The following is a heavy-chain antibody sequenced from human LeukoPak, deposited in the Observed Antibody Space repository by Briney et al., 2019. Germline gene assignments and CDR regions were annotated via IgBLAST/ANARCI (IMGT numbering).Heavy chain of an antibody. CDR3: AKDLLEYYYDSSGPSY. V-gene: IGHV3-23*01. Sequence: GGSLRLSYAASGFTFSSYAMSWVRQAPGKGLEWVSAISGSGGSTYYADSVKGRFTISRDNSKNTLYLQMNSLRAEDTAVYYCAKDLLEYYYDSSGPSYWGQGTLVTVSS. CDR2: ISGSGGST. D-gene: IGHD3-22*01. CDR1: GFTFSSYA. J-gene: IGHJ4*02.